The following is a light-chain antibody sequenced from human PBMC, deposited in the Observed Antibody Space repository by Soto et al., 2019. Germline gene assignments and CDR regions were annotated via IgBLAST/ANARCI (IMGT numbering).Light chain of an antibody. J-gene: IGLJ2*01. CDR1: SSDVGGYNY. V-gene: IGLV2-14*01. CDR2: DVS. CDR3: SSYSSSSTLV. Sequence: QSVLTQPASVSGSPGQSITISCTGTSSDVGGYNYVSWYQQHPGKAPKLMIYDVSNRPSGVSNRFSGSKSCNTGSLAISGLQAEDEADYYCSSYSSSSTLVFGGGTKLTVL.